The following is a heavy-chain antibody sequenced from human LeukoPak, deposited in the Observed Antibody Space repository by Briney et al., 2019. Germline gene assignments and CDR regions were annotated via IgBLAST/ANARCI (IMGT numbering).Heavy chain of an antibody. CDR2: IYYSGRT. D-gene: IGHD3-22*01. V-gene: IGHV4-39*01. CDR3: ARRRYYDGSGYWE. CDR1: GDSVSRSDSY. Sequence: SETLSLTCSVSGDSVSRSDSYWDWIRQPPGKGLEWIGTIYYSGRTYYSPSLKSRVTMSVDPSNNQFSLTLRPVTAADTAVYYCARRRYYDGSGYWEWGQGTLLSVSS. J-gene: IGHJ1*01.